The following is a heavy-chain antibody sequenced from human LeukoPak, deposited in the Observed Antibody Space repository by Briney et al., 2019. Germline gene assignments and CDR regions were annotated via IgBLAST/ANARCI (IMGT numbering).Heavy chain of an antibody. V-gene: IGHV3-30*04. CDR2: ISYDGSNK. Sequence: PGGSLRLSCAASGLTFSSYAMHWVRQAPGKGLEWVAVISYDGSNKYYADSVKGRFTISRDNSKNTLYLQMNSLRAEDTAVYYCARGSPGESDYFDYWGQGTLVTVSS. CDR1: GLTFSSYA. CDR3: ARGSPGESDYFDY. J-gene: IGHJ4*02.